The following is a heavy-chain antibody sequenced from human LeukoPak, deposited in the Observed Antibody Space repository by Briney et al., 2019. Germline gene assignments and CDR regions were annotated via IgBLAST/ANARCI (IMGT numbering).Heavy chain of an antibody. CDR3: TSNLYCSTSSCYTLDN. V-gene: IGHV3-15*01. CDR2: IKGQNERCTT. CDR1: GFTFSNGW. J-gene: IGHJ4*02. Sequence: GGSLRLSCAASGFTFSNGWMSWVRQAPGKGLEWVGRIKGQNERCTTDYAAPVKGRFTISRDGSTNTVYLHMNSLKTEDTAVYFCTSNLYCSTSSCYTLDNWGQGTLVAVSP. D-gene: IGHD2-2*02.